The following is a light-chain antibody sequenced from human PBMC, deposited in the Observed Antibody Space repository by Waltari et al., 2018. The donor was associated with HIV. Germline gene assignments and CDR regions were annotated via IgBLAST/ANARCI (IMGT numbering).Light chain of an antibody. CDR1: SRDVGSYNL. CDR2: EVT. Sequence: QSALTQPASVSGSPGQSITISCTGTSRDVGSYNLVSWYQHHPGKAPKLMIYEVTKRPSGISDRFSGSKSGNTASLTISGLQAEDEADYYCCSYARSSTFYVFGTGTKVTVL. CDR3: CSYARSSTFYV. V-gene: IGLV2-23*02. J-gene: IGLJ1*01.